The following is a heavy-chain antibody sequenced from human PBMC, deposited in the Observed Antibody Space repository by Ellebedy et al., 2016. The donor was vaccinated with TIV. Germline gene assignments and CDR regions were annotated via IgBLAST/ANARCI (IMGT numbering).Heavy chain of an antibody. CDR3: ARVYGSGSYLYYYYGMDV. V-gene: IGHV1-2*02. CDR1: GYTFTGYY. J-gene: IGHJ6*02. Sequence: AASVKVSCKASGYTFTGYYMHWVRQAPGQGLEWMGWINPNSGGPNYAQKFRGRVTMTRDTSISTAYMELSSLRSEDTAVYYCARVYGSGSYLYYYYGMDVWGQGTTVTVSS. D-gene: IGHD3-10*01. CDR2: INPNSGGP.